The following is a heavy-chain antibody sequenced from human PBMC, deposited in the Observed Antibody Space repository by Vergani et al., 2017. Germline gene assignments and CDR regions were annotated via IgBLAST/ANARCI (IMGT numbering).Heavy chain of an antibody. J-gene: IGHJ5*02. Sequence: EVQLVQSGAEVKKPGESLKISCKGSGYSFTSYWIGWVRQMPGKGLEWMGIIYPGYSDTRYSPSFQGQVTISADKSISTAYLQWSSLKASDTAMYYCARQAFGGVIVITDNWFDPWGQGTLVTVSS. CDR2: IYPGYSDT. CDR3: ARQAFGGVIVITDNWFDP. CDR1: GYSFTSYW. D-gene: IGHD3-16*02. V-gene: IGHV5-51*01.